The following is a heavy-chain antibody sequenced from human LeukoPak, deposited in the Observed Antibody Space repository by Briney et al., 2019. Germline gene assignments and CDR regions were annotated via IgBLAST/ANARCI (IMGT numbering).Heavy chain of an antibody. Sequence: GGFLRLSCAASGFTFSSYAMTWVRQAPDKGLEWVSAISGSDGSTYYADSVKGRFTISRDNAKNSLYLQMNSLRAEDTAVYYCARDSFDWLLSPDYYYGMDVWGQGTTVTVSS. D-gene: IGHD3-9*01. V-gene: IGHV3-23*01. J-gene: IGHJ6*02. CDR1: GFTFSSYA. CDR2: ISGSDGST. CDR3: ARDSFDWLLSPDYYYGMDV.